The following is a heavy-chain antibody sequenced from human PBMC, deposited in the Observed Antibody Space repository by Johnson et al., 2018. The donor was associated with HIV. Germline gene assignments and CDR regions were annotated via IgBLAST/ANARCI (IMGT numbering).Heavy chain of an antibody. J-gene: IGHJ3*02. CDR3: TTDQVGRNYGGKYHI. D-gene: IGHD1-7*01. CDR1: GFTFSSYD. Sequence: VQLVESGGDLVQPGGSLRLSCAASGFTFSSYDMHWVRQATGKGLEWVSAIGTAGDTYYPGSVKGRFTISRDDSKNTLYLQMNSRKIEDTAVYYCTTDQVGRNYGGKYHIWGQGTMVTVSS. V-gene: IGHV3-13*01. CDR2: IGTAGDT.